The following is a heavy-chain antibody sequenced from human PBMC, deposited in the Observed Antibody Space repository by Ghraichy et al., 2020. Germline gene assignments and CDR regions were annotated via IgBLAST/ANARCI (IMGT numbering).Heavy chain of an antibody. CDR2: INHSGST. D-gene: IGHD6-19*01. V-gene: IGHV4-34*01. Sequence: SETLSLTCGVSGGSFSSYFWTWIRQPPGKGLEWIGEINHSGSTNYNPSLNNRVTISVDTSKNQFSLKLRSVTAADTAVYYCARVSGYSSGWYSLAYWGQGSLVTVSS. CDR1: GGSFSSYF. J-gene: IGHJ4*02. CDR3: ARVSGYSSGWYSLAY.